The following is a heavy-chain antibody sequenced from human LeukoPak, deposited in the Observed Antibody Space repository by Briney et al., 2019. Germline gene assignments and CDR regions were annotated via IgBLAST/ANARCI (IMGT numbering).Heavy chain of an antibody. J-gene: IGHJ6*03. D-gene: IGHD2-21*02. CDR2: ISGSGGST. V-gene: IGHV3-23*01. CDR3: AKGDSSIRPRYMDV. CDR1: EFRFEDYA. Sequence: HPGGSLRLSCAASEFRFEDYAMHWVRQVPGKGLEWVSAISGSGGSTYYADSVKGRFTISRDNSKNTLYLQMNSLRAEDTAVYYCAKGDSSIRPRYMDVWGKGTTVTVSS.